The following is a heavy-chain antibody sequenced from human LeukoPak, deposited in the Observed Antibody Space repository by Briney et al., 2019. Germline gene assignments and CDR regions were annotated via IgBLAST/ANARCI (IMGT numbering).Heavy chain of an antibody. CDR3: ASGGVYDFWSGYFGPDY. D-gene: IGHD3-3*01. CDR2: IYSGCST. J-gene: IGHJ4*02. CDR1: GFTVSSNY. V-gene: IGHV3-53*01. Sequence: PGGSLRLSCAASGFTVSSNYMSWVRPAPGKGLEWVSVIYSGCSTYYADSVKGRFTISRDNSKNTLYLQMNSLRAEDTAVYYCASGGVYDFWSGYFGPDYWGQGTLVTVSS.